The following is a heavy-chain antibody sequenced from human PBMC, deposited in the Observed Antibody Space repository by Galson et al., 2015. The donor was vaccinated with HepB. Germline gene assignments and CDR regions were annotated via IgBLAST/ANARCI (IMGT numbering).Heavy chain of an antibody. CDR2: IYPGDPDT. J-gene: IGHJ1*01. Sequence: QSGAEVKKPGESLKISCKGSGYSFTSCWIGWVRQMPGKGLEWMGIIYPGDPDTRYSPSFQGQVTISADKSISTAYLQWSSLKASDTAMYYCARRRYGSGSYGYFQHWGQGTLVTVSS. D-gene: IGHD3-10*01. CDR3: ARRRYGSGSYGYFQH. V-gene: IGHV5-51*01. CDR1: GYSFTSCW.